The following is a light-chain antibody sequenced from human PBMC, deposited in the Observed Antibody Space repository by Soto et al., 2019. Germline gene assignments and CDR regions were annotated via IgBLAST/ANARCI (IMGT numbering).Light chain of an antibody. J-gene: IGKJ1*01. CDR2: GAS. Sequence: EVVLTQSPATLSLSPWDRAALSCKASQSVHNFLAWYQQKPGQAPRLLIYGASTRATGIPARFSGSGSGTEFTLTISSLQSEDFAVYCCQQYNNWPTFGQGTKVDIK. CDR3: QQYNNWPT. CDR1: QSVHNF. V-gene: IGKV3-15*01.